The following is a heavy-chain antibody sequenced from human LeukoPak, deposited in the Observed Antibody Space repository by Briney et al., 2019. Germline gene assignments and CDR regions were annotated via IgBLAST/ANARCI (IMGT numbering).Heavy chain of an antibody. CDR2: IYYSGST. CDR3: ARSYLRITMVRGVRPFDP. J-gene: IGHJ5*02. D-gene: IGHD3-10*01. CDR1: GGSISSSSYY. Sequence: TSETLSLTCTVSGGSISSSSYYWGWIRQPPGKGLEWIGSIYYSGSTYYNPSLKSRVTISVDTSKNQFSLKLSSVTAADTAVYYCARSYLRITMVRGVRPFDPWGQGTLVTVSS. V-gene: IGHV4-39*07.